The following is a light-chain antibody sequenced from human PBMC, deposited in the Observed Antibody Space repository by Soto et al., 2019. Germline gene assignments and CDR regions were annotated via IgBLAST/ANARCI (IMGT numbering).Light chain of an antibody. V-gene: IGKV3-20*01. CDR1: QSVSSSY. J-gene: IGKJ3*01. Sequence: EIVLTQSPGTLSLSPGERATLSCRASQSVSSSYLAWYQQKPGQAPRLLIYGASSRATGIPDRFSGSGSGTDFTLTISRLESEDFAVYHCQLYGSSPIYTFGPGTTVDVK. CDR3: QLYGSSPIYT. CDR2: GAS.